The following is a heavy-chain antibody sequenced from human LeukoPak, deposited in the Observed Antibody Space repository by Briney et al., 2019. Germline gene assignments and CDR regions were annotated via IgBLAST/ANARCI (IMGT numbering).Heavy chain of an antibody. D-gene: IGHD2-2*01. CDR1: GGSFSGYY. Sequence: SETLSLTCAVYGGSFSGYYWSWIRQPPGKGLEWIGEINHSGSTNYNPSLKSRVTISVDTSKNQFSLKLSSVTAADTAVYYCARGRSSTKLFYWGQGTLVTVSS. V-gene: IGHV4-34*01. CDR3: ARGRSSTKLFY. J-gene: IGHJ4*02. CDR2: INHSGST.